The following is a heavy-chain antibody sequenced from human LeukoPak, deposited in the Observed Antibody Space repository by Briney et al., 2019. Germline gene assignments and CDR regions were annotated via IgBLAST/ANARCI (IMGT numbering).Heavy chain of an antibody. V-gene: IGHV3-23*01. CDR3: AKGLDRHYDILTGYYNPFDY. J-gene: IGHJ4*02. CDR1: GFTFSSYA. D-gene: IGHD3-9*01. CDR2: ISGSGGST. Sequence: GGSLRLSCAASGFTFSSYAMSWVRQAPGKGREWVSAISGSGGSTYYADSVKGRFTISRDNSKNTLYLQMNSLIAEDTAVYYCAKGLDRHYDILTGYYNPFDYWGQGTLVTVSS.